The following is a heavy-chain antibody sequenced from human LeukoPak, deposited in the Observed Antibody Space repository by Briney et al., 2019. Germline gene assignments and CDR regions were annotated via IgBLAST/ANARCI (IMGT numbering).Heavy chain of an antibody. Sequence: GGCLRLSCLASGLSLSGYWMHWVRHIPGRGLVWVSRIHRHGSGTSYAESVKGRFTISRDDLKNMLYLQMHSLRVDNTGLYYCTTGEHFWGQRTLATVHS. CDR2: IHRHGSGT. V-gene: IGHV3-74*01. D-gene: IGHD1/OR15-1a*01. J-gene: IGHJ4*02. CDR3: TTGEHF. CDR1: GLSLSGYW.